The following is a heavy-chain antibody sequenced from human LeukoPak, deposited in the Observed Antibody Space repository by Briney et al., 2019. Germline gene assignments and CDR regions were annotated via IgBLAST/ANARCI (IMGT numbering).Heavy chain of an antibody. CDR1: GYTFSSYA. V-gene: IGHV3-23*01. D-gene: IGHD3-10*01. CDR2: ISGSGNIR. Sequence: GGSLRLSCAASGYTFSSYAVSWVRQAPGKGLEWVSIISGSGNIRYYADSVVKGRFTISRDNSKNTMYMQINSLRVEDSAVYYCARAPRRFGYYYYGMDVWGQGTTVTVSS. J-gene: IGHJ6*02. CDR3: ARAPRRFGYYYYGMDV.